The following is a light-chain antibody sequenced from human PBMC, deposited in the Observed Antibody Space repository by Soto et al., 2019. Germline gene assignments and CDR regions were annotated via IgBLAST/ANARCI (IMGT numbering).Light chain of an antibody. J-gene: IGKJ4*01. V-gene: IGKV3-15*01. Sequence: EIVLTQSPATLSVSPGERATLSCRASQSVSSNLAWYQQTPGQAPRLLMFGASTRATNIPARFSGSGSGTEFTLTLSSLQSEDFAVYYCQQYFNWPPLTFGGGTKVEI. CDR3: QQYFNWPPLT. CDR1: QSVSSN. CDR2: GAS.